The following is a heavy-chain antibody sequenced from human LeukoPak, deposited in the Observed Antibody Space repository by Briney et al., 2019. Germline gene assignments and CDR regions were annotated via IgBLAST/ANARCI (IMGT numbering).Heavy chain of an antibody. V-gene: IGHV3-53*01. CDR2: IYSGGST. Sequence: GGSLRLSCVASGFTVTNNYMSWVRQAPGKGLEWVSVIYSGGSTHYADSVKGRFTISRDNSKNTVFLQMNSLRAEDTAVYYCAKVSRDILTGYYLSGRLDPWGQGTLVTVSS. CDR1: GFTVTNNY. D-gene: IGHD3-9*01. CDR3: AKVSRDILTGYYLSGRLDP. J-gene: IGHJ5*02.